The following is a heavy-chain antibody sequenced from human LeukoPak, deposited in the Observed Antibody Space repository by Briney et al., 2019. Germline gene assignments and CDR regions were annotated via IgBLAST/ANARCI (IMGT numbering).Heavy chain of an antibody. CDR3: ARVSAAAAPYYYYGMDV. Sequence: GGSLRLSCAASGFSFGNYAMHWVRQAPGKGLEWVAVISYDGSNKNYADSVKGRFTISRDSSKNTLYLQMNSLRAEDTAVYYCARVSAAAAPYYYYGMDVWGQGTTVTVSS. V-gene: IGHV3-30-3*01. CDR1: GFSFGNYA. CDR2: ISYDGSNK. J-gene: IGHJ6*02. D-gene: IGHD6-13*01.